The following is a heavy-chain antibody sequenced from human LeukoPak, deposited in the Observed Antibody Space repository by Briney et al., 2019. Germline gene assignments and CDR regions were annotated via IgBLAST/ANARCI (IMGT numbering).Heavy chain of an antibody. CDR3: AREGTFSSPRNWFDP. CDR1: GYTFTGYY. Sequence: ASVKVSCKASGYTFTGYYMHWVRQAPGQGLEWMGWINPNSGGTNYAQKFQGRVTMTRDTSISTVYMELTILRSEDTAVYYCAREGTFSSPRNWFDPWGQGTLVTVSS. J-gene: IGHJ5*02. V-gene: IGHV1-2*02. CDR2: INPNSGGT. D-gene: IGHD6-13*01.